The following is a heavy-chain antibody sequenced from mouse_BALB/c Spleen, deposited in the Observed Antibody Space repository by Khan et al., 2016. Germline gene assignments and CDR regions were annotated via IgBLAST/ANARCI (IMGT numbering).Heavy chain of an antibody. CDR2: IYPGDGDT. D-gene: IGHD1-1*01. J-gene: IGHJ2*01. CDR1: GYTFTSYW. CDR3: ASYYGSSYDYFDY. Sequence: QVQLQQSGAELARPGASVKLSCKASGYTFTSYWMQWVKQRPGQGLEWIGAIYPGDGDTRYTQKFKGKATLTADKSSSTAYMQLSSLASEDSAVXYSASYYGSSYDYFDYWGQGTTLTVSS. V-gene: IGHV1-87*01.